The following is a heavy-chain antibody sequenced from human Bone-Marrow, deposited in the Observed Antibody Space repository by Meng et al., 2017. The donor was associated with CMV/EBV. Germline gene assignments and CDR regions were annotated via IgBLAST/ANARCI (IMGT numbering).Heavy chain of an antibody. V-gene: IGHV4-39*07. J-gene: IGHJ4*02. D-gene: IGHD2-2*01. Sequence: SETLSLTCTVSGGSISSSSYYWGWIRQPPGKGLEWIGSIYYSGSTYYNPSLKSRVTISVDTPKNQFSLKLSSVTAADTAVYYCARVSGDIVVVPADVWGQGTLVAVSS. CDR2: IYYSGST. CDR3: ARVSGDIVVVPADV. CDR1: GGSISSSSYY.